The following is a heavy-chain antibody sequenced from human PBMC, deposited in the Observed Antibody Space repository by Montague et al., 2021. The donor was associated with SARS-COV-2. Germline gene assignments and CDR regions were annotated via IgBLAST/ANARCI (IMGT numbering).Heavy chain of an antibody. CDR1: ACTKSTSY. J-gene: IGHJ3*01. CDR3: ARVTTKRTRYGSGSYRGFDVFGS. V-gene: IGHV4-59*08. D-gene: IGHD3-10*01. Sequence: SETLSLTCTVSACTKSTSYLPWTRPPPGTGLDWIGYICYTKDTNSNPSLKSRDTISVDTSKNQFSLKLSSVTAADTAVYYCARVTTKRTRYGSGSYRGFDVFGSWGKGTMASV. CDR2: ICYTKDT.